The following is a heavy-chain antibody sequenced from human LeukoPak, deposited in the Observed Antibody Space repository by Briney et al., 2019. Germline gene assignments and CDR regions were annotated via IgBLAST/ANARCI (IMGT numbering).Heavy chain of an antibody. CDR1: GFTFSSYA. Sequence: GGSLRLSCAASGFTFSSYAMSWVRQAPGKGLEWVSVIYSGGSTYYADSVKGGFTISRDNSKNTLYLQMNSLRAEDTAVYYCAREVDTATFDYWGQGTLVTVSS. D-gene: IGHD5-18*01. CDR2: IYSGGST. V-gene: IGHV3-66*01. J-gene: IGHJ4*02. CDR3: AREVDTATFDY.